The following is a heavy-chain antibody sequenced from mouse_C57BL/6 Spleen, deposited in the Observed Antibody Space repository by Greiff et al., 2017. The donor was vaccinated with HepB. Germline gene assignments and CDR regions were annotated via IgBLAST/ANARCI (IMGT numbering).Heavy chain of an antibody. J-gene: IGHJ2*01. CDR3: ARSATGPLDY. CDR2: IDPSDSET. D-gene: IGHD4-1*02. V-gene: IGHV1-52*01. Sequence: QVQLQQPGAELVRPGSSVKLSCKASGYTFTSYWMHWVKQRPIQGLEWIGNIDPSDSETHYNQKFKDKATLTVDKSSSTAYMQLSSLTSEDSAVYYWARSATGPLDYWGQGTTLTVSS. CDR1: GYTFTSYW.